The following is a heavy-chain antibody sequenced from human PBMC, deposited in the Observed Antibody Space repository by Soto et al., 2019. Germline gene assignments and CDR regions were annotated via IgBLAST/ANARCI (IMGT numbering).Heavy chain of an antibody. CDR2: ISSSSSTI. CDR1: GFTFSSYS. V-gene: IGHV3-48*01. J-gene: IGHJ3*02. D-gene: IGHD3-3*01. CDR3: ARDASYDFWSGYPGGNDAFDI. Sequence: GGSLRLSCAASGFTFSSYSMNWVRQAPGKGLEWVSYISSSSSTIYYADSVKGRFTISRDNAKNSLYLQMNSLRAEDTAVYYCARDASYDFWSGYPGGNDAFDIWGQGTMVTVS.